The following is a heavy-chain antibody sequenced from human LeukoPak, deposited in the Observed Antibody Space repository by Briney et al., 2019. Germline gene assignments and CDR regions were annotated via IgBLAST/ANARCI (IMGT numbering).Heavy chain of an antibody. D-gene: IGHD3-10*01. J-gene: IGHJ4*02. CDR3: ARDPDAFMVRGDKEGY. CDR2: IIPIFGTA. Sequence: ASVKVSCKASGGTFSNYAISWVRQAPGQGLEWMGGIIPIFGTANYAQKFQGRVTITADKSTSTAYMELSSLRSEDTAVYYCARDPDAFMVRGDKEGYWGQGTLVTVSS. CDR1: GGTFSNYA. V-gene: IGHV1-69*06.